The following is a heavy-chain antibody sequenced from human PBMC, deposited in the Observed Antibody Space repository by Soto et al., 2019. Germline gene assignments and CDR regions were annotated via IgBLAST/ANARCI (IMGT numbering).Heavy chain of an antibody. CDR2: IYYSGST. D-gene: IGHD6-13*01. Sequence: SETLSLTCTVSGGSISSYYWSWIRQPPGKGLEWIGYIYYSGSTNYNPSLKSRVTISVDTSKNQFSLKLSSVTAADTAVYYCARVPHPAGEDYYGMDVWGQGTTVTVSS. J-gene: IGHJ6*02. CDR3: ARVPHPAGEDYYGMDV. CDR1: GGSISSYY. V-gene: IGHV4-59*01.